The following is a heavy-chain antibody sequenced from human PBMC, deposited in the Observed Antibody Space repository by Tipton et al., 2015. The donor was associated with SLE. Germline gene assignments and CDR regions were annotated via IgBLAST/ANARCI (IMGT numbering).Heavy chain of an antibody. CDR2: IYYSGST. V-gene: IGHV4-59*11. D-gene: IGHD2-2*01. J-gene: IGHJ4*02. Sequence: TLSLTCTVSGGPISSHYWSWIRQPPGKGLEWIGYIYYSGSTNYNPSLKSRVTISVDTSKNQFSLKLSSVTAADTAVYYCARVTGSTSSFDYWGQGTLVTVSS. CDR3: ARVTGSTSSFDY. CDR1: GGPISSHY.